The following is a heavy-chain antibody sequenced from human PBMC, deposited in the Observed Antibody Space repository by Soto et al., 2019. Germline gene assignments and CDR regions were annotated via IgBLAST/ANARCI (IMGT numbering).Heavy chain of an antibody. CDR3: AKDRDGAAAGPTKFYGMDV. J-gene: IGHJ6*02. CDR2: ISGSGDST. Sequence: EVQLLESGGGLVQPGGSLRLSCAASGFTFSSYAMSWVRKAPGKGLEWVSVISGSGDSTYYADSVRGRFTISRDNSKNTLYLQMNSLRDEDTAVYYCAKDRDGAAAGPTKFYGMDVWGQGTTVTVSS. V-gene: IGHV3-23*01. CDR1: GFTFSSYA. D-gene: IGHD6-13*01.